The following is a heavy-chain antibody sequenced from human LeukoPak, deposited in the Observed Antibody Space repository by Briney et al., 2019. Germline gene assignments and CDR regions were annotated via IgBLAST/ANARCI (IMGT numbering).Heavy chain of an antibody. Sequence: GGSLRLSCAASGFTLISYWLHWGRQAPGKGLVWVSRISIDGSLTTYADYVRGRFTISRDNAKNTLYLQMNSLRAEDTAVYYCAREVETSHMYYMDVWGNGTTFTVSS. CDR3: AREVETSHMYYMDV. V-gene: IGHV3-74*01. CDR1: GFTLISYW. D-gene: IGHD5-24*01. J-gene: IGHJ6*03. CDR2: ISIDGSLT.